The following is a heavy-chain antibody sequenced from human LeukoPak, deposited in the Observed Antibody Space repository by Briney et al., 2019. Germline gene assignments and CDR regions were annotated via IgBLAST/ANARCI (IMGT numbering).Heavy chain of an antibody. V-gene: IGHV3-23*01. CDR3: AKVGNRGDILTGYFALDY. J-gene: IGHJ4*02. CDR1: GFTFNIYA. CDR2: ISGISDTT. Sequence: PGGSLRLSCAASGFTFNIYAMSWVRQAPGKGLDWVSGISGISDTTYYADSVKGRFTISRDNSKNTLYLQMNSLRAEDTAVYYCAKVGNRGDILTGYFALDYWGQGTLVTVSS. D-gene: IGHD3-9*01.